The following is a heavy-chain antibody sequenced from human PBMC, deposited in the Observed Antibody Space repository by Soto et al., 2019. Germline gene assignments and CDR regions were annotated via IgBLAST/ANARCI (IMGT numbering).Heavy chain of an antibody. CDR2: INHSGST. Sequence: QVQLQQWGAGLLKPSETLSLTCAVYGGSFSGYYWSWIRQPPGKGLEWIGEINHSGSTNYNPSLKSRVTISVDTSKNQFSLKLSSVTAADTAVYYCARGFRFLEWLLYPTYDYWGQGTLVTVSS. J-gene: IGHJ4*02. V-gene: IGHV4-34*01. CDR3: ARGFRFLEWLLYPTYDY. D-gene: IGHD3-3*01. CDR1: GGSFSGYY.